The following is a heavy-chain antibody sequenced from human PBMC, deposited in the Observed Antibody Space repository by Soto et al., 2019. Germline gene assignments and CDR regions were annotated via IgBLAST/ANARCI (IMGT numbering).Heavy chain of an antibody. V-gene: IGHV1-69*06. CDR1: GGTFSSHG. J-gene: IGHJ4*02. Sequence: QVQLVQSGTVVQRRGSSVKVSCQASGGTFSSHGMAWVRQAPGQGLEWMGGISPTFGTPTYAPKFQGRVTITSDKSTNAPYMERSTLRSEDTAVYYCATGWSAQDFEVWGQGPLIAVSS. CDR3: ATGWSAQDFEV. D-gene: IGHD3-9*01. CDR2: ISPTFGTP.